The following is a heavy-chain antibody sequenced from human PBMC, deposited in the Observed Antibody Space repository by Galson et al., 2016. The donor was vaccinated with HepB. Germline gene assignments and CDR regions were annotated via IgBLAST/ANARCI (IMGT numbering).Heavy chain of an antibody. J-gene: IGHJ3*02. V-gene: IGHV3-48*02. D-gene: IGHD6-13*01. CDR1: GFTFRSSS. CDR2: ISRDSSTT. CDR3: VRTYSSTWLDAFDI. Sequence: SLRLSCAGSGFTFRSSSMNWVRQAPGKGLEWVPYISRDSSTTHYADSVKGRFTISRDNAQNSLYLQLNSLRDEDTALYYCVRTYSSTWLDAFDIWGQGTMVTVSS.